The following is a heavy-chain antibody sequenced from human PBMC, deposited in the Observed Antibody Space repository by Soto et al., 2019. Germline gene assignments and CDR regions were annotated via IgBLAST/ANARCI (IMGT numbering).Heavy chain of an antibody. CDR3: ARSVGYYYYGMDV. Sequence: ASVKVSCKASGYTFTGYYIHWVRQAPGQGLEWMGWINPNSGGTNYAQKFQGWVTMTRDTSISTAYMELSRLRSDDTAVYYCARSVGYYYYGMDVWGQGTTVTVSS. V-gene: IGHV1-2*04. J-gene: IGHJ6*02. CDR2: INPNSGGT. CDR1: GYTFTGYY. D-gene: IGHD1-26*01.